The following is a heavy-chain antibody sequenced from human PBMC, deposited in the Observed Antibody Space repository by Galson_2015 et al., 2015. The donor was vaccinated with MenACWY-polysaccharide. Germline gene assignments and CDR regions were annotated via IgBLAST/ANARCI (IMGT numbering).Heavy chain of an antibody. D-gene: IGHD1-1*01. Sequence: CAISGDRVSSHSVAWNWIRQSPSRGFEWLGRTYYKTKWYNDYAESVKSRITINPDTSKNQISLQLNSVTPEDTAVYYCARALPTTREKRVDYWGQGTLVTVSS. CDR1: GDRVSSHSVA. V-gene: IGHV6-1*01. CDR2: TYYKTKWYN. J-gene: IGHJ4*02. CDR3: ARALPTTREKRVDY.